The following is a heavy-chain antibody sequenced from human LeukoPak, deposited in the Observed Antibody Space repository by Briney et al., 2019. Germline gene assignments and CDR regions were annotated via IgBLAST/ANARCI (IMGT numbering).Heavy chain of an antibody. CDR2: INHSGST. CDR3: ARRDGRIIMVRGVITAAQPFDY. V-gene: IGHV4-39*07. Sequence: SETLSLTCTVSGGSISSSSYYWSWIRQPPGKGLEWIGEINHSGSTNYNPSLKSRVTISVDTSKNQFSLKLPSVTAADTAVYYCARRDGRIIMVRGVITAAQPFDYWGQGTLVTVSS. CDR1: GGSISSSSYY. J-gene: IGHJ4*02. D-gene: IGHD3-10*01.